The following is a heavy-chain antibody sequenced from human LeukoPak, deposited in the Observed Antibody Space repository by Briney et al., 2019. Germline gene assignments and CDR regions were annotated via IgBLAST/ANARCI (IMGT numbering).Heavy chain of an antibody. CDR1: VCTITTYA. J-gene: IGHJ4*02. D-gene: IGHD1-26*01. Sequence: GWSLRLSCPASVCTITTYAVNWVRQAPGKGLEWVSGIGGGGTEYYADSVKGRFIISSDSSQNLVHLQMNSLTVEDTAVYCARAQGALDYWGQGTLVTVSS. V-gene: IGHV3-23*01. CDR2: IGGGGTE. CDR3: ARAQGALDY.